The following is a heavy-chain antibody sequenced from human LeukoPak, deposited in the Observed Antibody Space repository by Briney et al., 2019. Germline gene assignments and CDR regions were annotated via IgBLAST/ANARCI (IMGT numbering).Heavy chain of an antibody. D-gene: IGHD6-19*01. Sequence: PGGSLRLSCAASGFTFSSYAMSWVRQAPGKGLEWVSAISGSGGSTYYADSVKGRFTISRDNSKNTLYLQMNSLRAEDTAVHYCAKDHTSGWYSGYNWFDPWGQGTLVTVSS. CDR1: GFTFSSYA. V-gene: IGHV3-23*01. CDR2: ISGSGGST. J-gene: IGHJ5*02. CDR3: AKDHTSGWYSGYNWFDP.